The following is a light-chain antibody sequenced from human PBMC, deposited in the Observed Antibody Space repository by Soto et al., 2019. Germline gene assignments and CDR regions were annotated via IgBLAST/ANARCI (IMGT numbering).Light chain of an antibody. CDR2: AAS. V-gene: IGKV1-9*01. CDR1: QDIGTS. J-gene: IGKJ4*01. CDR3: QQLNTYPLT. Sequence: DIQLTQSPSFLSASVRDRVTITCRASQDIGTSLAWYQQRPGKAPKVLITAASTSQSEVPPRFSGSGSGTXXXLXIXXXQPEDLATYYCQQLNTYPLTFGGGTKVEI.